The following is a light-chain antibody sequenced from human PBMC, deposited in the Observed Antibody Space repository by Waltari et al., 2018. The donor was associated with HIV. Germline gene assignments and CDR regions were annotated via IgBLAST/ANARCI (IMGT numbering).Light chain of an antibody. J-gene: IGLJ2*01. CDR2: ENN. Sequence: QSVLTQPPSVSAAPGQTVTISCSGSSSNIGTNFVSWYQQLPGTAPTLLSYENNYRPSGMPDRFSGAQSVTSATLDIAGRQTGDEATYFCETWDSSLSVVVFGGGTKLTVL. V-gene: IGLV1-51*02. CDR1: SSNIGTNF. CDR3: ETWDSSLSVVV.